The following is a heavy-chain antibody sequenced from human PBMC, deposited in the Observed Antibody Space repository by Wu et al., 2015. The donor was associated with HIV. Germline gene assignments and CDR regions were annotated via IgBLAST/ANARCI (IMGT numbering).Heavy chain of an antibody. CDR3: ARGQTRIDYGESLDI. V-gene: IGHV1-2*02. J-gene: IGHJ3*02. D-gene: IGHD4-17*01. CDR1: EYTFTAYY. Sequence: QVYLAQSGAEVKKPGASLRVSCRASEYTFTAYYLHWFRQAPGQTFEWMGYITPRSGSTLYSQKFRDRVSLTRDTAISTAFMDLTGLTSDDTAVYYCARGQTRIDYGESLDIWGPRDNGHRLF. CDR2: ITPRSGST.